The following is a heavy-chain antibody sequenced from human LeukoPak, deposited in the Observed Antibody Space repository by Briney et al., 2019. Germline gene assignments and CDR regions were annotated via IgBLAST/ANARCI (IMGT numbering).Heavy chain of an antibody. D-gene: IGHD2-2*01. Sequence: SVKVSCKASGGTFSSYAISWVRQAPGQGLEWMGGIIPIFGTANYAQKFQGRVTITADESTSTAYMELSSLRSEGTAVYYCARSSKGYCSSTSCFEFDPWGQGTLVTVSS. CDR3: ARSSKGYCSSTSCFEFDP. CDR2: IIPIFGTA. CDR1: GGTFSSYA. J-gene: IGHJ5*02. V-gene: IGHV1-69*13.